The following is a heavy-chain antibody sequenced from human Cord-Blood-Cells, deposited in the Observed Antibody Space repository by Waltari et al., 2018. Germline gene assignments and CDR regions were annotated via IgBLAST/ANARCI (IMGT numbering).Heavy chain of an antibody. D-gene: IGHD5-12*01. V-gene: IGHV4-31*03. CDR2: IYYSGST. CDR3: ARARRDGYNPFDY. CDR1: GGSTSSGGYY. J-gene: IGHJ4*02. Sequence: QVQLQESGPGLVKPSPTLSLTCTVSGGSTSSGGYYWSWFRQHPGKGLEWIGYIYYSGSTYYNPSLKSRVTISVDTSKNQFSLKLSSVTAADTAVYYCARARRDGYNPFDYWGQGTLVTVSS.